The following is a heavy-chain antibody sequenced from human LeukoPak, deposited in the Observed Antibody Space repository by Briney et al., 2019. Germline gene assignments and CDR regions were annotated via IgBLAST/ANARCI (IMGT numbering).Heavy chain of an antibody. Sequence: GGSLRLSCAASGFTFSSYAMSWVRQAPGKGLEWVAFIRYDGSNKYYTDSVKGRFTISRDNSKNTLYLQMNSLRAEDTAVYCCAKDPWRPIAVAGTLPDYWGQGTLVTVSS. CDR3: AKDPWRPIAVAGTLPDY. V-gene: IGHV3-30*02. J-gene: IGHJ4*02. CDR1: GFTFSSYA. CDR2: IRYDGSNK. D-gene: IGHD6-19*01.